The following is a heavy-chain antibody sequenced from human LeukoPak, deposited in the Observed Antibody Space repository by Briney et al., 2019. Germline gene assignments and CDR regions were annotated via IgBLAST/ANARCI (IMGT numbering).Heavy chain of an antibody. CDR3: ARHKRWLQPPGD. CDR2: IYYSGST. CDR1: GGSISSYY. D-gene: IGHD5-24*01. V-gene: IGHV4-59*08. Sequence: PSETLSLTCTVSGGSISSYYWSWLRQPPGKGLEWIGYIYYSGSTNYNPFLKSRVTISVDTSKNQFSLKLSSVTAADTAVYYCARHKRWLQPPGDWGQGTLVTVSS. J-gene: IGHJ4*02.